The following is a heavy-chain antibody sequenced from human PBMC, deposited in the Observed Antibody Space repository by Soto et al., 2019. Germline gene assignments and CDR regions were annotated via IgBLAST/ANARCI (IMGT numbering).Heavy chain of an antibody. CDR3: AREGQYRTDGFDI. CDR1: GFTYSSHG. V-gene: IGHV3-23*01. Sequence: EAQLLESGGELIQPGGSLRLSCAASGFTYSSHGMSWVRQAPGKGLEWIAGLSRGGGSTYYADSVKGRFTISRDNSKNTLDLRMNSLRVEDTALYYCAREGQYRTDGFDIWGQGTMVTVSS. J-gene: IGHJ3*02. D-gene: IGHD5-12*01. CDR2: LSRGGGST.